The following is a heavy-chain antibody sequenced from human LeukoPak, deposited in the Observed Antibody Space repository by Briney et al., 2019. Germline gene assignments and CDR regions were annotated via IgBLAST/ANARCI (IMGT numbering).Heavy chain of an antibody. Sequence: SGGSLRLSCAASGFTFSSYWMSWVRQAPGKGLEWVANIKQDGSEKYYVDSVKGRFTISRDNAKNSLYLQMNSLRAEDTAVYYWAREGWGGKGPLFGRLYYYGNGGWGQGTTVTVSS. J-gene: IGHJ6*02. V-gene: IGHV3-7*01. D-gene: IGHD4-23*01. CDR3: AREGWGGKGPLFGRLYYYGNGG. CDR2: IKQDGSEK. CDR1: GFTFSSYW.